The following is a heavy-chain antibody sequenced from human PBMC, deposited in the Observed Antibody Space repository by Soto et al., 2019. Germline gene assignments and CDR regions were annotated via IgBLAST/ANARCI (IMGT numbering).Heavy chain of an antibody. J-gene: IGHJ5*02. CDR2: INHSGST. V-gene: IGHV4-34*09. CDR1: GGSFSGYY. Sequence: SETLSLTCAVYGGSFSGYYWTWIRQPPGTGLEWIGDINHSGSTNYNPSLKSRVTISVDTSKNQFSLKLSSVTAADTAVYYCARVGGINWFDPWGQGALVTVS. CDR3: ARVGGINWFDP. D-gene: IGHD3-16*01.